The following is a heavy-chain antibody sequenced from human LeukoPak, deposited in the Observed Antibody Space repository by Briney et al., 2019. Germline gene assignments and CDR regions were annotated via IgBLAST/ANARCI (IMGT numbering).Heavy chain of an antibody. J-gene: IGHJ4*02. CDR2: ISYDGSNK. Sequence: GGSLRLSCAASGFTFSSYAMHWVRQAPGKGLEWVAVISYDGSNKYYADSVKGRFTISRDNSKNTLYLQMNSLRAEDTAVYYCARVRGYSCGHLFDYWGQGTLVTVSS. CDR1: GFTFSSYA. D-gene: IGHD5-18*01. V-gene: IGHV3-30-3*01. CDR3: ARVRGYSCGHLFDY.